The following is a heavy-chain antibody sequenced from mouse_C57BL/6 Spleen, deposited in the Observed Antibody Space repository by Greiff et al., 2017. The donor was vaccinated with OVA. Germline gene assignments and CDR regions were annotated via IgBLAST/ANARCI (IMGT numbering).Heavy chain of an antibody. CDR1: GYTFTSYW. CDR3: ARRGYGSSPDY. D-gene: IGHD1-1*01. CDR2: LYPGSGST. J-gene: IGHJ2*01. V-gene: IGHV1-55*01. Sequence: VQLQQPGAELVKPGASVKMSCKASGYTFTSYWITWVKQRPGQGLEWIGDLYPGSGSTNYNEKFKSKATLTVDTSSSTAYMQLSSLTSEDSAVYYCARRGYGSSPDYWGQGTTLTVSS.